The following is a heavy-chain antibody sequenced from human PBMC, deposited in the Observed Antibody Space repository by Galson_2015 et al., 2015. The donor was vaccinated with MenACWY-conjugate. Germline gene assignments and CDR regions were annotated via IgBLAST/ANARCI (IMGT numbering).Heavy chain of an antibody. V-gene: IGHV3-21*01. CDR3: ARFYDFWSGYLPNYYYYGMDV. Sequence: SLRLSCAASGFTFSSYSMNWVRQAPGKGLEWVSSISSSSSYIYYADPVKGRFTISRDNAKNSLYLQMNSLRAEDTAVYYCARFYDFWSGYLPNYYYYGMDVWGQGTTVTVSS. J-gene: IGHJ6*02. CDR1: GFTFSSYS. D-gene: IGHD3-3*01. CDR2: ISSSSSYI.